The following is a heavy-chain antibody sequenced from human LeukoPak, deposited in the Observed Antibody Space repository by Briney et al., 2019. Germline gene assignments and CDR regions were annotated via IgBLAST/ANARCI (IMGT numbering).Heavy chain of an antibody. Sequence: PGGSLRLSCAASGFTFSSYSMNWVRQAPGKGLEWVSSISSSSSYIYYADSVKGRFTISRDNAKNSLYLQTNSLRAEDTAVYYCVSSIVVEYPGGFDYWGQGTLVTVSS. CDR1: GFTFSSYS. V-gene: IGHV3-21*01. CDR2: ISSSSSYI. J-gene: IGHJ4*02. CDR3: VSSIVVEYPGGFDY. D-gene: IGHD3-22*01.